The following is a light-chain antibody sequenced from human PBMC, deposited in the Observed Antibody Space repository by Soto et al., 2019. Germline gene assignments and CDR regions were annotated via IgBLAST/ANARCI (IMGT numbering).Light chain of an antibody. V-gene: IGKV1-33*01. CDR2: DAS. CDR3: QQYDNLQFT. J-gene: IGKJ3*01. Sequence: DIQMTQSPSSLSASVGDRVTITCQASQDISNYLNWYQQKPGKAPKLLIYDASNLETGVPSRFSGSGSGTDFTFTISSLQHEDIETYYCQQYDNLQFTLRPGPKVDIK. CDR1: QDISNY.